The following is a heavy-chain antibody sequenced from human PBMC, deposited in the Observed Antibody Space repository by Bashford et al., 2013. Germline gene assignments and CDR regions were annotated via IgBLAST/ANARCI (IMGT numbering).Heavy chain of an antibody. D-gene: IGHD4-17*01. CDR3: AKGLGRPSRYYGLTS. V-gene: IGHV1-8*03. CDR2: MNPDNGNT. J-gene: IGHJ6*02. Sequence: IVWVRQAPGQGLEWMAWMNPDNGNTGYAQKFQGRVTIIRDTSISTAYMELSSLRSEDTAVYYCAKGLGRPSRYYGLTSGA.